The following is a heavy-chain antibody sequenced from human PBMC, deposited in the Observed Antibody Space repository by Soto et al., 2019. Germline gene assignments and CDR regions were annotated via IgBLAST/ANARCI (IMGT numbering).Heavy chain of an antibody. CDR3: AKPPYQLLLASYFDY. J-gene: IGHJ4*02. D-gene: IGHD2-2*01. CDR2: ISGSGGST. Sequence: EVQLLESGGGLVQPGGSLRLSCAASGFTFSSYAMSWVRQAPGKGLEWVSAISGSGGSTYYADSVKGRFTISRDNSKNTLYLQMDSLRAEDTAVYYCAKPPYQLLLASYFDYWGQGTLVTVSS. CDR1: GFTFSSYA. V-gene: IGHV3-23*01.